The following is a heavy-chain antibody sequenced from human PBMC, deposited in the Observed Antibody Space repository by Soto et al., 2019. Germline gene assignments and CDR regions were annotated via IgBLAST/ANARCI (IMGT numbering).Heavy chain of an antibody. D-gene: IGHD6-13*01. CDR3: AGAPYKGTAGTLFPDY. J-gene: IGHJ4*02. Sequence: ASVKVSCKASGYTFTSYGISWVRQAPGQGLEWMGWISAYNGNTNYAQKLQGRVTMTTDTSTSTAYMELRSLRSDDTAVYYCAGAPYKGTAGTLFPDYWGQGTLVTVAS. CDR2: ISAYNGNT. V-gene: IGHV1-18*01. CDR1: GYTFTSYG.